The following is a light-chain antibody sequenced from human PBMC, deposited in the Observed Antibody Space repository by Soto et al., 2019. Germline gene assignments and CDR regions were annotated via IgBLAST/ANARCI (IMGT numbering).Light chain of an antibody. V-gene: IGLV2-14*03. Sequence: QSALTQPASVSGSPGQSITISCTGTSSDVGGYKYVSWYQQHPGKAPKLMIYDIRNRPSGVSNRFSGSKSGNTASLTISGLQAEDEAIYYCSSYTSSSTRVFGTGTKLPVL. J-gene: IGLJ1*01. CDR1: SSDVGGYKY. CDR2: DIR. CDR3: SSYTSSSTRV.